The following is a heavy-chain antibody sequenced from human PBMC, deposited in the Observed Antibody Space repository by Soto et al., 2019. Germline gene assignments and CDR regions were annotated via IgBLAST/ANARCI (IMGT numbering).Heavy chain of an antibody. V-gene: IGHV4-30-4*01. CDR2: IYYSGST. CDR3: ARAGSSGGSFGWFDP. Sequence: PSETLSLTCTVSGGSISSGDYYWSWIRQPPGKGLEWIGYIYYSGSTYYNPSLKSRVTISVDTSKNQFSLKLSSVTAADTAVYYCARAGSSGGSFGWFDPWGQGTLVTVSS. CDR1: GGSISSGDYY. J-gene: IGHJ5*02. D-gene: IGHD2-15*01.